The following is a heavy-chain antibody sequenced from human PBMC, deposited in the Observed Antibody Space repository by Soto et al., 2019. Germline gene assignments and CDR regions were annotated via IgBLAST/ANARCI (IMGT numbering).Heavy chain of an antibody. Sequence: GTSVEVSCKASGYTFTSYYMHWVRQAPGQGLEWMGIINPNSGSTNYAQKFQGWVTMTRDTSTSTAYMELSRLRSDDTAVYYCARGGIYYYYYMDVWGKGTTVTVSS. V-gene: IGHV1-2*04. CDR2: INPNSGST. J-gene: IGHJ6*03. CDR3: ARGGIYYYYYMDV. CDR1: GYTFTSYY. D-gene: IGHD1-20*01.